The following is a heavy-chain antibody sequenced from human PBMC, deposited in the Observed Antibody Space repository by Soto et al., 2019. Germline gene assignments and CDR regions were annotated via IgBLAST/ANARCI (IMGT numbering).Heavy chain of an antibody. Sequence: KTSETLSLTCAVYGGSFSGYNWSWIRQPPGKGLEWSGEINHSGSTNYNPSLKSRVIISLDTSKNQFSLKLRFVTAADTAVYYCARGRIAVACIWGDPHYYYGMDVWGKGTTVTVS. J-gene: IGHJ6*04. CDR3: ARGRIAVACIWGDPHYYYGMDV. V-gene: IGHV4-34*01. D-gene: IGHD6-19*01. CDR2: INHSGST. CDR1: GGSFSGYN.